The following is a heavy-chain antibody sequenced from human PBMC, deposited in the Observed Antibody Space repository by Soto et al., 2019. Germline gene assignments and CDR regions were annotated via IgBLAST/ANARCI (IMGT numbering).Heavy chain of an antibody. Sequence: PGGSLRLSCAASGFTFDDYAMHWVRQAPGKGLEWVSGISWNSGSIGYADSVKGRFTISRDNAKNSLYLQMNSLRAEDTALYYCAKGFEHIVATVDYWGQGTLVTVSS. CDR2: ISWNSGSI. CDR3: AKGFEHIVATVDY. V-gene: IGHV3-9*01. J-gene: IGHJ4*02. CDR1: GFTFDDYA. D-gene: IGHD5-12*01.